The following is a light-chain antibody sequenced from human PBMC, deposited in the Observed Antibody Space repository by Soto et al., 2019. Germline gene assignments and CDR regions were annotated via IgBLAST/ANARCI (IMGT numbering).Light chain of an antibody. V-gene: IGLV1-44*01. Sequence: QSALTQPPSASGTPGHGVTISCSGSSSNIGSNTVNWYQQLPGTAPKLLIYSNNQRPSGVPDRFSGSKSGTSASLAISGLQSEDEADYYCAAWDDSLNGYVFGTGTKVTVL. CDR1: SSNIGSNT. J-gene: IGLJ1*01. CDR2: SNN. CDR3: AAWDDSLNGYV.